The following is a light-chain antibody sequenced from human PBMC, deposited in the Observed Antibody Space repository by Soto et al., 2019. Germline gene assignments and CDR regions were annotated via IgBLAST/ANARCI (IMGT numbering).Light chain of an antibody. CDR2: DAS. CDR3: QQYGSSPGLFT. V-gene: IGKV3-20*01. J-gene: IGKJ3*01. CDR1: QSVSSTY. Sequence: EIVLTQSPGTLSLSPGERATLSCRASQSVSSTYLAWYQQKPGQAPRLLIYDASSRATGIPDRFSGSGSGTDFTLTISSLEPEDFAVYYCQQYGSSPGLFTFGPGTKVDFK.